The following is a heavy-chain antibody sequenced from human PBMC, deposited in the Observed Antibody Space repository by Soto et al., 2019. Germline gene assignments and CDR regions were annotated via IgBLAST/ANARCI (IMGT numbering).Heavy chain of an antibody. CDR2: ISHSGST. CDR1: GGSFSGYY. Sequence: SETLSLTCGVYGGSFSGYYWNWIRQPPGKGLEWIAEISHSGSTRYNPSLRSRVTISADPSKGQFSLKVNSVTAAATAIYYCARWGSYTTAVANWFDPWGQGTLVTAPQ. J-gene: IGHJ5*02. CDR3: ARWGSYTTAVANWFDP. D-gene: IGHD3-3*01. V-gene: IGHV4-34*01.